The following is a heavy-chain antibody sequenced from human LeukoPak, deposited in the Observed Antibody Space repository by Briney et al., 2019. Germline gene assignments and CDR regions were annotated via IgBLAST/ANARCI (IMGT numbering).Heavy chain of an antibody. CDR3: LGGYYYSYMDV. CDR1: GFTFSSYW. Sequence: GGSLRLSCAASGFTFSSYWMHWVRHAPGKGLVWVSRIYSDGSSTNYADSVKGRFTISRDNAKNTLYLQMNSLRAEDTAVYYCLGGYYYSYMDVWGKGTTVTISS. V-gene: IGHV3-74*01. D-gene: IGHD3-16*01. CDR2: IYSDGSST. J-gene: IGHJ6*03.